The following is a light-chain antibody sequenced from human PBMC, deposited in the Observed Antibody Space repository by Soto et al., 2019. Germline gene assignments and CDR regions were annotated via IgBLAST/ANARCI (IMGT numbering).Light chain of an antibody. J-gene: IGLJ2*01. Sequence: QSVLTQPPSVSGGPGQRVTISCTGSSSNIGAGYDVHWYQQLPGTAPRLLIYGNSNRPSGVPDRFSGSKSGTSASLAITGLQAEDEADYCCQSYDSSLSGVVFGGGTKLTVL. CDR3: QSYDSSLSGVV. V-gene: IGLV1-40*01. CDR2: GNS. CDR1: SSNIGAGYD.